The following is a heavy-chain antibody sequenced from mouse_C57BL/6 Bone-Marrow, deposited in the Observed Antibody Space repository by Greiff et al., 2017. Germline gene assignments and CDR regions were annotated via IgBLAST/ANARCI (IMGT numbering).Heavy chain of an antibody. J-gene: IGHJ1*03. CDR1: GFSLTSYG. D-gene: IGHD1-1*01. Sequence: VKVVESGPGLVAPSQSLSITCTVSGFSLTSYGVDWVRQPPGKGLEWLGVIWGGGSTNYNSALMSRLSISKDNSKSQVFLKMNSLQTDDTAMYYCAKHRSGSRGDWYFDVWGTGTTVTVSS. CDR3: AKHRSGSRGDWYFDV. V-gene: IGHV2-9*01. CDR2: IWGGGST.